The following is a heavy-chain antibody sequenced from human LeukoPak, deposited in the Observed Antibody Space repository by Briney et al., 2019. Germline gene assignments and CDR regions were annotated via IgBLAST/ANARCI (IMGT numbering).Heavy chain of an antibody. V-gene: IGHV3-9*01. D-gene: IGHD4-23*01. CDR2: ISWNSGSI. CDR3: AKGADYGGNSAFDY. Sequence: GGSLRLSCAASGFTFDDCAMHWVRHAPGKGLEWVSGISWNSGSIGYADSVKGRFTISRDNAKNSLYLQMNSLRAEDTALYYCAKGADYGGNSAFDYWGQGTLVTVSS. J-gene: IGHJ4*02. CDR1: GFTFDDCA.